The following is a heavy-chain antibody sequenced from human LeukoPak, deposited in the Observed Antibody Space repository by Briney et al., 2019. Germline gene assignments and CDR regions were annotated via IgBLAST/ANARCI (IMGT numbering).Heavy chain of an antibody. Sequence: PGGSLRLSCAASGFTFTSDWMIWVRQAPGQGLEWVANIAQDGGDKYYVGSVRGRFTISRDNAKNSLYLQMNSLRAEDTAIYYCARGHSGHVYWGQGTLVTVSS. CDR2: IAQDGGDK. D-gene: IGHD5-12*01. CDR3: ARGHSGHVY. J-gene: IGHJ4*02. CDR1: GFTFTSDW. V-gene: IGHV3-7*04.